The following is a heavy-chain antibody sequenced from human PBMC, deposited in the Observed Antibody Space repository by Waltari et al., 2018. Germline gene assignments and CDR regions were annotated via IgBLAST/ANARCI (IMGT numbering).Heavy chain of an antibody. J-gene: IGHJ4*02. CDR1: GGSFSGYY. D-gene: IGHD3-16*02. V-gene: IGHV4-34*01. CDR3: ARGRTYDYIWGSYRYYYFDY. CDR2: INHSGST. Sequence: QVQLQQWGAGLLKPSETLFLTCAVHGGSFSGYYWSWIRQPPGKGLEWIGEINHSGSTNYNPSLKSRVTISVDTSKNQFSLKLSSVTAADTAVYYCARGRTYDYIWGSYRYYYFDYWGQGTLVTVSS.